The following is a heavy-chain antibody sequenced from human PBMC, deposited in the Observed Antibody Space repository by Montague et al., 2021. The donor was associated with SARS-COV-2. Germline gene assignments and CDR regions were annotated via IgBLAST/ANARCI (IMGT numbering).Heavy chain of an antibody. Sequence: SLRLSCAASGFTFSSYSMNWVRQAPGKGLEWVSYISSSSTTIYYADSVKGRFTISRDNAKNSLYLQVNSLRAEDTVVYYCARGGNLWDSSGYYREGYFYGMDVWGQGTRSPSP. J-gene: IGHJ6*02. CDR1: GFTFSSYS. CDR3: ARGGNLWDSSGYYREGYFYGMDV. D-gene: IGHD3-22*01. CDR2: ISSSSTTI. V-gene: IGHV3-48*04.